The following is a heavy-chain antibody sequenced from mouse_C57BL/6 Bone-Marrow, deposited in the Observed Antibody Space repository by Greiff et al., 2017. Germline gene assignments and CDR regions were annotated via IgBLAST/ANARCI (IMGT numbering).Heavy chain of an antibody. CDR2: IWNGGGT. CDR1: GFSLTSYA. V-gene: IGHV2-9-1*01. J-gene: IGHJ4*01. Sequence: VKLVESGPGLVAPSQSLSITCTVSGFSLTSYAISWVRQPPGKGLEWLGVIWNGGGTNYNSALKSRLSISKDNSKSQVFLKMNSLQTDDTARYYCARPLLMDYWGQGTSVTVSS. CDR3: ARPLLMDY.